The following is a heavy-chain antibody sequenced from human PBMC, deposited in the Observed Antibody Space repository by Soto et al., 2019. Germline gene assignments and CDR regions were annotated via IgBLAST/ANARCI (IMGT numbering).Heavy chain of an antibody. D-gene: IGHD1-1*01. CDR2: IYHSGST. CDR3: VRGDNWNDEASDY. J-gene: IGHJ4*02. V-gene: IGHV4-30-4*01. CDR1: GGSISSGDYY. Sequence: SETLSLTCTVSGGSISSGDYYWSWIRQPPGKGLEWIGYIYHSGSTYYNPSLKSRVTISVDTSKNQFSLKLSSVTAADTAVYYCVRGDNWNDEASDYWGQGTLVTVSS.